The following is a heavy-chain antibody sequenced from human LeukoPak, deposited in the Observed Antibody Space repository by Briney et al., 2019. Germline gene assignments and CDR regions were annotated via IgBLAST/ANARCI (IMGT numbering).Heavy chain of an antibody. CDR1: GFTFSSYE. J-gene: IGHJ4*02. D-gene: IGHD1-26*01. V-gene: IGHV3-48*03. Sequence: GGSLRLSCAASGFTFSSYEMNWVRQAPGKGLEWVSYISSSSTTIYYADSVKGRFTISRDNAKNSLYLQMNSLRAEDTAVYYCARYGSGSYWGLGYWGQGTLVTVSS. CDR2: ISSSSTTI. CDR3: ARYGSGSYWGLGY.